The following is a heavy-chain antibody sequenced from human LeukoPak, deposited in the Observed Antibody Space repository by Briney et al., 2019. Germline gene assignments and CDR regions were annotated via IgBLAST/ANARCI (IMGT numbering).Heavy chain of an antibody. CDR2: ISWNSGSI. J-gene: IGHJ4*02. CDR3: ARREVRIFGVVSLFDY. CDR1: GFTFDNYA. V-gene: IGHV3-9*01. D-gene: IGHD3-3*01. Sequence: GRSLRLSCAASGFTFDNYAMHWVRQAPGKGLEWVSGISWNSGSIGYADSVKGRFTISRDNAKNSLYLQMNSLRAEDTAVYYCARREVRIFGVVSLFDYWGQGTLVTVSS.